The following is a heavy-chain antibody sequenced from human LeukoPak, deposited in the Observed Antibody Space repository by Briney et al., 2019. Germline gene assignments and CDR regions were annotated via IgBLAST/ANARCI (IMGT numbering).Heavy chain of an antibody. CDR1: GGSFSGYY. J-gene: IGHJ4*02. CDR2: INHSGST. CDR3: AREIEMATPNPPPFDY. Sequence: PSETLSLTCAVYGGSFSGYYWSWIRQPPGKGLEWIGEINHSGSTNYNPSLKSRVTISVDTSKNQFSLKLNSVTAADTAVYYCAREIEMATPNPPPFDYWGQGTLVTVSS. V-gene: IGHV4-34*01. D-gene: IGHD5-24*01.